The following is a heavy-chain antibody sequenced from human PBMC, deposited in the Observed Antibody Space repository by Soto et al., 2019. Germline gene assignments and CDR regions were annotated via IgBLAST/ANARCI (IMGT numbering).Heavy chain of an antibody. CDR1: CYTFTSYG. J-gene: IGHJ3*02. Sequence: ASVKVSCKASCYTFTSYGISWVRQAPGQGLEWMGWISAYNGNTNYAQKLQGRVTISADKSISTAYLQWSSLKASDTAMYYCARHSIEYCGGDCPGAFDIWGQGTMVTVSS. V-gene: IGHV1-18*01. CDR2: ISAYNGNT. CDR3: ARHSIEYCGGDCPGAFDI. D-gene: IGHD2-21*02.